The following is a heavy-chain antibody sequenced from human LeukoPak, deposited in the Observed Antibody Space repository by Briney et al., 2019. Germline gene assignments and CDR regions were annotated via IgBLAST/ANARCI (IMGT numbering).Heavy chain of an antibody. J-gene: IGHJ3*02. CDR1: GGSINSSNYY. CDR3: ARARYSSGWDDAFDI. CDR2: IFHSGTT. D-gene: IGHD6-19*01. V-gene: IGHV4-39*01. Sequence: PSETLSLTCSVSGGSINSSNYYWGWIRQPPGKGLEWIGSIFHSGTTYYNPSLRSRVTISVDTSKNQFSLRLRSVTAADTTVYYCARARYSSGWDDAFDIWGQGTMVTVSS.